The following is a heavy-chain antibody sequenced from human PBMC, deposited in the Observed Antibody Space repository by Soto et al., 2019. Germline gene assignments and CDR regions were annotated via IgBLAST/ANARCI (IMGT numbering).Heavy chain of an antibody. CDR2: IYWNDDK. CDR3: ARGVATLPVFAFDV. D-gene: IGHD6-6*01. J-gene: IGHJ3*01. Sequence: ESVPTLVNPTQTLTLTCTLSGVSISTSGAGLGWIRQTPGKALEWVALIYWNDDKHYSPSLKSRLTITKDTSKNQAVLTMTNMDPVDTATYYCARGVATLPVFAFDVWGQGTAVTVS. V-gene: IGHV2-5*01. CDR1: GVSISTSGAG.